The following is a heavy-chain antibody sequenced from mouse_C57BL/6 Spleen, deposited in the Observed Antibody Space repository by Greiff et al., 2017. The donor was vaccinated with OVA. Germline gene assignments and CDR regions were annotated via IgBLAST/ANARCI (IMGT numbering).Heavy chain of an antibody. CDR3: ASSLRYYYAMDY. J-gene: IGHJ4*01. CDR2: TFYSGIT. CDR1: GFSINSDCY. D-gene: IGHD1-1*01. V-gene: IGHV3-3*01. Sequence: VQLQQSGPSLVRPSQTLSLTCTVTGFSINSDCYWIWIRQFPGNKLEYIGYTFYSGITYYNPSLESRTYITRDTSKNQFSLKLSSVTTEDTATYYCASSLRYYYAMDYWGQGTSVTVSS.